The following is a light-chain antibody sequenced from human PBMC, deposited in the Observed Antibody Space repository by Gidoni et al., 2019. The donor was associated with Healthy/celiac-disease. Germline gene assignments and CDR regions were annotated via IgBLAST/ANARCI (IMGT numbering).Light chain of an antibody. CDR3: QQLNSYPIFT. CDR2: AAS. Sequence: DIQLTQSPSFLSASVGDRVTITCRASQGISSYLAWYQQKPGKAPKLLIYAASTLQSGVPSRFSGSGSGTKFTLTISSLQPEDFATYYCQQLNSYPIFTFGPXTKVDIK. CDR1: QGISSY. J-gene: IGKJ3*01. V-gene: IGKV1-9*01.